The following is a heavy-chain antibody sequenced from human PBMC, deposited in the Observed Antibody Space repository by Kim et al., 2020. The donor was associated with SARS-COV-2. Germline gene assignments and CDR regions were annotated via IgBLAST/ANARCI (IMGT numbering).Heavy chain of an antibody. Sequence: GGSLRLSCAASGFTFSSYAMHWVRQAPGKGLEWVAVISYDGSNKYYADSVKGRFTISRDNSKNTLYLQMNSLRAEDTAVYYCARGAYPRKGGIAARRAPGIEYYYYGMDVWGQGTTVTVSS. CDR2: ISYDGSNK. CDR3: ARGAYPRKGGIAARRAPGIEYYYYGMDV. D-gene: IGHD6-6*01. CDR1: GFTFSSYA. V-gene: IGHV3-30-3*01. J-gene: IGHJ6*02.